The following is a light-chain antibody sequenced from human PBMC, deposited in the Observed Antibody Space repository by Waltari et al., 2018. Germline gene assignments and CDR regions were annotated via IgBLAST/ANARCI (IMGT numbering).Light chain of an antibody. J-gene: IGKJ4*01. CDR3: QQRSSLLPVT. CDR1: QNVYNY. Sequence: EIVLTQSPGTVSLSPGERATLSCRASQNVYNYVAWYQQRPGQPPKLLIYDASNRATGVPARFSGSGSGTDFTLTISGLEPEDFAVYYCQQRSSLLPVTFGGGTKVEIK. V-gene: IGKV3-11*01. CDR2: DAS.